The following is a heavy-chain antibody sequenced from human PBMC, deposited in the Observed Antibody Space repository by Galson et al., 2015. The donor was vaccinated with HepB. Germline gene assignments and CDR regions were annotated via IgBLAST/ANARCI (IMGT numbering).Heavy chain of an antibody. CDR3: ARLVSGWYFDL. CDR1: GFTFSTYA. J-gene: IGHJ2*01. Sequence: SLRLSCAASGFTFSTYAMHWVRQAPGKGLEYVSAIRSDGHTTYYADSVKGRFTISRDNSKNTLYLQMSSLRAEDTAVYYCARLVSGWYFDLWGRGTLVTVSS. CDR2: IRSDGHTT. D-gene: IGHD2-2*01. V-gene: IGHV3-64D*09.